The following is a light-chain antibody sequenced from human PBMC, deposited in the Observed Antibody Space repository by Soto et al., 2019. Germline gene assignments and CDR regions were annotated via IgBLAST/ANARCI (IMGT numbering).Light chain of an antibody. Sequence: DIQMTQSPSSLSASVGDRVTITCRASQRISSYVNWYQQKPGKAPMLLIYAASSLQSGVPSRFSGSGSGTYFTLTISSLQPEDFATHFCQQGYTTPTFGQGTKVEIK. J-gene: IGKJ1*01. CDR2: AAS. V-gene: IGKV1-39*01. CDR1: QRISSY. CDR3: QQGYTTPT.